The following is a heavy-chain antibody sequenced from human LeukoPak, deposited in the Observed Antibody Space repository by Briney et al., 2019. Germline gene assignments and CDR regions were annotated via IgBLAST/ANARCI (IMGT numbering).Heavy chain of an antibody. CDR3: ARVKVEMVTIGWLDP. D-gene: IGHD5-24*01. Sequence: PGRSLRLSCAASGFTFSNYGMHWVRQAPGKGLEWVAVIRYDGTNKYYADSVRGRFTISRDNSKNTLYLQMNSLRADDTAVYYCARVKVEMVTIGWLDPWGQGTLVTVSS. V-gene: IGHV3-33*01. CDR1: GFTFSNYG. J-gene: IGHJ5*02. CDR2: IRYDGTNK.